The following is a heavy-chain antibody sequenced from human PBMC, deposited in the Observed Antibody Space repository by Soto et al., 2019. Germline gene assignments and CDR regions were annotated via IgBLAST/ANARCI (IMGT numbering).Heavy chain of an antibody. Sequence: QVQLQQWGAGLLKPSETLSLTSAVYGGSFSGYYWSWIRQPPGKGLEWIGEINHSGSTNYNPSLNSRVTLAVDTSKNQVSLKLSSVTAADTAVYYCARGKVVRGSYVTLDYWGQGTLVTVSS. D-gene: IGHD3-10*01. CDR1: GGSFSGYY. V-gene: IGHV4-34*01. CDR2: INHSGST. J-gene: IGHJ4*02. CDR3: ARGKVVRGSYVTLDY.